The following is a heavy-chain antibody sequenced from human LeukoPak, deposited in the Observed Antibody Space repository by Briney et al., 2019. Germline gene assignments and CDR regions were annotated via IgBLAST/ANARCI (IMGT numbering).Heavy chain of an antibody. V-gene: IGHV4-61*02. CDR1: GGSISSGSYY. Sequence: SETLSLTCTVSGGSISSGSYYWSWIRQPAGKGLEWIGRIYTSGSTNYNPSLKSRVTISVDTSKNQFSLKLSSVTAADTAVYYCARETPAAYYYGSGSYNYWGQGTLVTVSS. CDR3: ARETPAAYYYGSGSYNY. CDR2: IYTSGST. D-gene: IGHD3-10*01. J-gene: IGHJ4*02.